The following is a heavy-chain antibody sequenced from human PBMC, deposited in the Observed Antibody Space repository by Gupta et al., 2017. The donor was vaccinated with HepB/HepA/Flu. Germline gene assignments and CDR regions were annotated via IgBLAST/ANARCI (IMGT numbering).Heavy chain of an antibody. CDR2: ISSSSSYI. Sequence: EVQLVESGGGLVKPGGSLRLSCAASGFTFSSYSMNWVRPAPGKGLEWVSPISSSSSYIYYADSVKGRFTITRHNAKNSLYLQMNSLRAEDTAVYYCAREGGVVGCSGGSCYSPYYYYYYMDVWGKGTTVTVSS. CDR3: AREGGVVGCSGGSCYSPYYYYYYMDV. D-gene: IGHD2-15*01. CDR1: GFTFSSYS. V-gene: IGHV3-21*01. J-gene: IGHJ6*03.